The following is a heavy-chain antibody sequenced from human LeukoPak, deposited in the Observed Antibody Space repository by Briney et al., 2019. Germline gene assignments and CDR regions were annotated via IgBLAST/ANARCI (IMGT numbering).Heavy chain of an antibody. CDR1: GFTFSSYT. D-gene: IGHD3-9*01. J-gene: IGHJ4*02. V-gene: IGHV3-21*01. Sequence: PGGSLRLSCAASGFTFSSYTMTWVRQAPGKGLEWVSSISRSSIYKYYADSLKGRFTISRDNAKNTVYLQMNSLRAEDTALYFCVRSLTGTDDYWGQGTLVTVSS. CDR3: VRSLTGTDDY. CDR2: ISRSSIYK.